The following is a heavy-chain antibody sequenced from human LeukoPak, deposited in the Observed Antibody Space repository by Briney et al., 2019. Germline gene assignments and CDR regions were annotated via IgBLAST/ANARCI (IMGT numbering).Heavy chain of an antibody. CDR1: GGSISSGGYY. V-gene: IGHV4-31*01. J-gene: IGHJ5*02. Sequence: PPETLSLTCTVSGGSISSGGYYRSWIRHHPGRGLEWIGYIYCSGSTYYNPSLRSLVTISVDTSKNQFSLKLSSVAAADTAVYYCASGRGSTFDPWGQGTLVTVSS. D-gene: IGHD3-10*01. CDR3: ASGRGSTFDP. CDR2: IYCSGST.